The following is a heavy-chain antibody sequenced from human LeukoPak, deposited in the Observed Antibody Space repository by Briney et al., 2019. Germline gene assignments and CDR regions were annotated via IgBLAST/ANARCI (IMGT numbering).Heavy chain of an antibody. CDR2: IKQDGSEK. D-gene: IGHD3-16*01. CDR3: AKQAFGGADF. V-gene: IGHV3-7*03. J-gene: IGHJ4*02. Sequence: GGSLRLCCVASGFTLSSYWMSWVRQAPGKGLEWVANIKQDGSEKYYVDSVMGRFTISRDNAKNSLYLQMNSLRAEDTAVYYCAKQAFGGADFWGQGTLVTVSS. CDR1: GFTLSSYW.